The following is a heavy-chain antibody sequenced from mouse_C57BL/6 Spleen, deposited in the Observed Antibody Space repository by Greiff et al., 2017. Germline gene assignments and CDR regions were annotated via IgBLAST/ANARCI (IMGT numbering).Heavy chain of an antibody. Sequence: EVKLVESGGGLVKPGGSLKLSCAASGFTFSSYAMSWVRQTPEKRLEWVATISDGGSYTYYPDNVKGRFTISRDNAKNNLYLQMSHLKSEDTAMYYCARRDGNYYFDYWGQGTTLTVSS. D-gene: IGHD2-1*01. CDR1: GFTFSSYA. J-gene: IGHJ2*01. V-gene: IGHV5-4*03. CDR3: ARRDGNYYFDY. CDR2: ISDGGSYT.